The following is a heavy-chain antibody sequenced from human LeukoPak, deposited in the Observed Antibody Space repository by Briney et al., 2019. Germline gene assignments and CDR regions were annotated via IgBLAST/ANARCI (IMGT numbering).Heavy chain of an antibody. CDR3: ARAYCGGDCYFYYYGMDV. CDR1: GGSISSYY. J-gene: IGHJ6*02. CDR2: IYYSGST. D-gene: IGHD2-21*02. Sequence: PSETLSLTCTVSGGSISSYYWSWVRQPPGKGLEWIGYIYYSGSTNYNPSLKSRVTISVDTSKNQFSLKLSSVTAADTAVYYCARAYCGGDCYFYYYGMDVWGQGTTVTVSS. V-gene: IGHV4-59*01.